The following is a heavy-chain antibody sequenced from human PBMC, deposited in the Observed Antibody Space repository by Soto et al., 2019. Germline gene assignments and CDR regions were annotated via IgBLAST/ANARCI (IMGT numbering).Heavy chain of an antibody. D-gene: IGHD2-15*01. CDR2: INAGNGNT. J-gene: IGHJ6*02. Sequence: QVQLVQSGAEVKKPGASVKVSCKASGYTFTNYAMHWVRQAPGQSLEWMGWINAGNGNTKYSQKFQGRVTITRDTXXSTAYMDLSSLRSEDTAVYYCASHNVAATLYGMDVWGQGTTVTVSS. V-gene: IGHV1-3*01. CDR3: ASHNVAATLYGMDV. CDR1: GYTFTNYA.